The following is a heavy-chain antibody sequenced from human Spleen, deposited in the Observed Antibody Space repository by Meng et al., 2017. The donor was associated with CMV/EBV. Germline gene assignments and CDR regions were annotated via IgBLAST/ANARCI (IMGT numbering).Heavy chain of an antibody. CDR3: ARGRPRLRWFDP. Sequence: CGGYGESLSDYFWTWIRQPPGKGLEWIGEINHSGSTNYNPSLKSRVAISVDTSKTQFSLNLRSVTAADTAVYYCARGRPRLRWFDPWGQGTLVTVSS. D-gene: IGHD7-27*01. CDR1: GESLSDYF. V-gene: IGHV4-34*01. CDR2: INHSGST. J-gene: IGHJ5*02.